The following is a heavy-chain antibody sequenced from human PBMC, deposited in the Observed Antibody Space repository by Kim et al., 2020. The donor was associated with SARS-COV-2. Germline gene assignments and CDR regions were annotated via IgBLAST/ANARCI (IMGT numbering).Heavy chain of an antibody. CDR2: IYFSGTT. V-gene: IGHV4-31*03. Sequence: SETLSLTCTVSGVSISSGGDYWSWIHQRPGKGLEWIGCIYFSGTTYYNPSLESRIIISVDTSKNQFSLKLSSVTAADTAVYYCATIPKDCSGGSCYYNWFDPWGQGTLVTVSS. D-gene: IGHD2-15*01. CDR1: GVSISSGGDY. CDR3: ATIPKDCSGGSCYYNWFDP. J-gene: IGHJ5*02.